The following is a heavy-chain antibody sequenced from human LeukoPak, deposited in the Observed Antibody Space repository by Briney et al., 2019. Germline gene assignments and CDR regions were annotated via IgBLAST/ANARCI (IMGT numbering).Heavy chain of an antibody. CDR3: VRADTAMITPQDAFDV. V-gene: IGHV1-18*01. D-gene: IGHD5-18*01. J-gene: IGHJ3*01. CDR2: ISSYNGNT. CDR1: GYTSTNYG. Sequence: ASVKVSCKTSGYTSTNYGISWVRQAPGQGLEWMGWISSYNGNTHYARELQGRLTVTTDTSTKTAYMELRSLTSDDTAVYYCVRADTAMITPQDAFDVWGQGTMLTVSS.